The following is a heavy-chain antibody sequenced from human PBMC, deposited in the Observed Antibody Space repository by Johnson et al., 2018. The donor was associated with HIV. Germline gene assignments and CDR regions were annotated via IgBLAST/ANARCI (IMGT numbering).Heavy chain of an antibody. CDR2: IKEDGTEA. CDR1: EFNFNDAW. Sequence: VQLVESGGGLVEPGGSLRLSCVASEFNFNDAWMNWVRRAPGKGLEWVANIKEDGTEANYVDSVKGRFTISRDNAKNTLYLQMNSLRAEETAVYYCVRAVYSSSSSCAFDMWGQGTVVTVSS. V-gene: IGHV3-7*01. D-gene: IGHD6-6*01. J-gene: IGHJ3*02. CDR3: VRAVYSSSSSCAFDM.